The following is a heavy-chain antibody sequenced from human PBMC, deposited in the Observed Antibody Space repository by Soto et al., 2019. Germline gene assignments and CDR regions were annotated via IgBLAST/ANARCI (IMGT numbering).Heavy chain of an antibody. CDR1: GGSISSYY. D-gene: IGHD5-12*01. CDR3: ARRAPVATTYYYYYYMDV. Sequence: PSETLSLTCTVSGGSISSYYWSWIRQPPGKGLEWIGYIYYSGSTNYNPSLKSRVTISVDTSKNQFSLKLSSVTAADTAVYYCARRAPVATTYYYYYYMDVWGKGTTVTVSS. V-gene: IGHV4-59*08. J-gene: IGHJ6*03. CDR2: IYYSGST.